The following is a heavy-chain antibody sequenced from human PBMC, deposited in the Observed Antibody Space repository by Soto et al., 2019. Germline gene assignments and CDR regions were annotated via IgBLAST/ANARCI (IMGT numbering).Heavy chain of an antibody. D-gene: IGHD2-21*01. CDR2: MNPNSGNT. V-gene: IGHV1-8*01. Sequence: SVKVSCKASVYTFTSYDINWVRQATGQGLEWMGWMNPNSGNTGYAQKFQGRVTMTRNTSISTAYMELSSLRSEDTAVYYFARGGLYCGGECSRFYWFDPWGQGTLVTVSS. J-gene: IGHJ5*02. CDR3: ARGGLYCGGECSRFYWFDP. CDR1: VYTFTSYD.